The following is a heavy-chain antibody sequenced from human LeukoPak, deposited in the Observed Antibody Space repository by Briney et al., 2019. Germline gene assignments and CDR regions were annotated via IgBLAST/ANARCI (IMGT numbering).Heavy chain of an antibody. CDR2: ISSSSSYI. V-gene: IGHV3-21*01. D-gene: IGHD3-10*01. Sequence: GGSLRLSCAASGFTFSSYSMNWVRQAPGKGLEWVSSISSSSSYIYYADSVKGRFTISRDNAKNSPYLQMNSLRAEDTAVYYCARGPSGTWFGELLGWFDPWGQGTLVTVSS. J-gene: IGHJ5*02. CDR1: GFTFSSYS. CDR3: ARGPSGTWFGELLGWFDP.